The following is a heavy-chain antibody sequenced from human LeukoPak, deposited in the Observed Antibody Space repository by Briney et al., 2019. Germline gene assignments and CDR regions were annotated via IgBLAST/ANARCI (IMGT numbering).Heavy chain of an antibody. V-gene: IGHV3-7*01. J-gene: IGHJ4*02. CDR1: GFTFSSYW. CDR3: ARERTPYCGGDCYAAFDY. D-gene: IGHD2-21*01. CDR2: IKQDGSEK. Sequence: GGSLRLSCAASGFTFSSYWMSWVRQAPGKGLEWVANIKQDGSEKYYVDSVKGRFTISRDNAKNSLYLQMNSLRAEDTAVYYCARERTPYCGGDCYAAFDYWGQGTLITVSS.